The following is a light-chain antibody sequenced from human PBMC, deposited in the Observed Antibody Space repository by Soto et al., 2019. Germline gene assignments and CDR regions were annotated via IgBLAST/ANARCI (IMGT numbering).Light chain of an antibody. CDR2: RNN. V-gene: IGLV1-47*01. J-gene: IGLJ2*01. CDR3: AAWDDSLSSVV. Sequence: QSVLTQPPSASGTPGQRVTISCSGSSSNIGSNYVYWYQQLPGTAPKLLIYRNNQRTSGVPDRFSGSKSGTSASLAISGLRSEDEADYYCAAWDDSLSSVVFGGGTKGTVL. CDR1: SSNIGSNY.